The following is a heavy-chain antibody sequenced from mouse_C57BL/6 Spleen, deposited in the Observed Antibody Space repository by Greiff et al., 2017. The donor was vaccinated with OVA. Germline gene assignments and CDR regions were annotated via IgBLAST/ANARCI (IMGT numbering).Heavy chain of an antibody. CDR3: ASHDYDWYFDV. V-gene: IGHV2-2*01. J-gene: IGHJ1*03. D-gene: IGHD2-4*01. CDR1: GFSLPSYG. CDR2: IWSGGST. Sequence: LQQSGPGLVQPSQSLSITRTVSGFSLPSYGVHWVRQSPGKGLEWLGVIWSGGSTDYNAAFISRLSISKDNSKSQVFFKMNSLQADDTAIYYCASHDYDWYFDVWGTGTTVTVSS.